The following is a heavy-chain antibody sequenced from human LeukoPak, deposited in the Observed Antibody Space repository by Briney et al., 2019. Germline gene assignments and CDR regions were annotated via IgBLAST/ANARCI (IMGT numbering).Heavy chain of an antibody. J-gene: IGHJ5*02. CDR2: INPSGST. CDR3: ARSRSVAGNWFDP. Sequence: SETLSLTCAVYGESFSGYYWSWIRQPPGRGLEWIGQINPSGSTNYNPSLKSRVTISVDTSKNQFSLKLSSVTAADTAVYYCARSRSVAGNWFDPWGQGTLVTVSS. CDR1: GESFSGYY. V-gene: IGHV4-34*01. D-gene: IGHD6-19*01.